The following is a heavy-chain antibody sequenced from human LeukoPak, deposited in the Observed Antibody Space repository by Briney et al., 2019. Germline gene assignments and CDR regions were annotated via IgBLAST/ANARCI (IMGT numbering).Heavy chain of an antibody. CDR3: ARGDIVVVPAAHYYYMDV. CDR2: INSDGSST. Sequence: GGSLRLSCAASGFTFSSYWMHWVRQAPGKGLVWVSRINSDGSSTSYAVSVKGRFTISRDNAKNTLYLQMNSLRAEDTAVYYCARGDIVVVPAAHYYYMDVWGKGTTVTVSS. D-gene: IGHD2-2*01. J-gene: IGHJ6*03. V-gene: IGHV3-74*01. CDR1: GFTFSSYW.